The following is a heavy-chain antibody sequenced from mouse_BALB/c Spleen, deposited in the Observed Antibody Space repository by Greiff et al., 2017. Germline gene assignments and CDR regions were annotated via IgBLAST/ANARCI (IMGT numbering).Heavy chain of an antibody. V-gene: IGHV5-17*02. CDR2: ISSGSSTI. Sequence: EVQLVESGGGLVQPGGSRKLSCAASGFTLSSFGMHWVRQAPEKGLEWVAYISSGSSTIYYTDTVKGRFTISTENPKNILFLQMSSLSSEDTSMYYCERKRGDYDFADRGHGTLVTVSA. J-gene: IGHJ3*01. D-gene: IGHD2-4*01. CDR3: ERKRGDYDFAD. CDR1: GFTLSSFG.